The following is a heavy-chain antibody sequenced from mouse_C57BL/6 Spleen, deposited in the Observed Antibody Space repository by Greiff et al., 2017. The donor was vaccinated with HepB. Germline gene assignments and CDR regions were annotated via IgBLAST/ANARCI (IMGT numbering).Heavy chain of an antibody. CDR1: GYAFSSSW. D-gene: IGHD1-1*01. Sequence: LVESGPELVKPGASVKISCKASGYAFSSSWMNWVKQRPGKGLEWIGRIYPGDGDTNYNGKFKGKATLTADKSSSTAYMQLSSLTSEDSAVYFCASGIITTVVADWYFDVWGTGTTVTVSS. J-gene: IGHJ1*03. V-gene: IGHV1-82*01. CDR2: IYPGDGDT. CDR3: ASGIITTVVADWYFDV.